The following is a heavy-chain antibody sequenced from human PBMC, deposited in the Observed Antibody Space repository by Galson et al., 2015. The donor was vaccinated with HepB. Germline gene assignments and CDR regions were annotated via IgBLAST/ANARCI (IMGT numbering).Heavy chain of an antibody. CDR1: GFTVSSNY. CDR3: ARALYYYDSSGYSFYFDY. J-gene: IGHJ4*02. V-gene: IGHV3-53*04. Sequence: SLRLSCAASGFTVSSNYMSWVRQAPGKGLEWVSVIYSGGSTYYADSVKGRFTISRHNSKNTLYLQMNSLRAEDTAVYYCARALYYYDSSGYSFYFDYWGQGTLVTVSS. CDR2: IYSGGST. D-gene: IGHD3-22*01.